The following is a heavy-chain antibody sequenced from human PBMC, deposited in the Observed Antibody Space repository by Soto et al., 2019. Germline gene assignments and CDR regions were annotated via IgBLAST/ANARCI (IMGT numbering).Heavy chain of an antibody. CDR3: ARDQGPGSSYAGNWFDP. CDR1: GYTFTSYY. J-gene: IGHJ5*02. Sequence: ASVKVSCKASGYTFTSYYMHWVRQAPGQGLEWMGIINPSGGSTSYAQKFQGRVTMTRDTSTSTVYMELSSLRSEDTAVYYCARDQGPGSSYAGNWFDPWGQGTLVTVSS. V-gene: IGHV1-46*01. CDR2: INPSGGST. D-gene: IGHD6-6*01.